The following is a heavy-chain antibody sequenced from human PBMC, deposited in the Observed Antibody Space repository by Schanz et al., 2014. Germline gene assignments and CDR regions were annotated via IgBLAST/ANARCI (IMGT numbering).Heavy chain of an antibody. CDR3: AREWSSFDY. CDR1: GGSIRTYF. CDR2: IYSSGST. V-gene: IGHV4-59*01. D-gene: IGHD2-8*01. J-gene: IGHJ4*02. Sequence: QVQLQESGPGLVKPSETLSLTCSVSGGSIRTYFWAWIRQPPGKGLEWIGYIYSSGSTNYNPSLESRVTMSVDTSKNQFSLKLSSVTAADTAVYYCAREWSSFDYWGQGTLVTVSS.